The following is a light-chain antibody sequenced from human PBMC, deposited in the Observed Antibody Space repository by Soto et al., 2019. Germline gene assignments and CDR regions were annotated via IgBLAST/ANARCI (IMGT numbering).Light chain of an antibody. CDR3: QQYYNWPLT. CDR1: QSVSST. V-gene: IGKV3D-15*01. J-gene: IGKJ4*01. CDR2: GAS. Sequence: EIVMTQSPATLSVSPGERATLSCRASQSVSSTLAWYQQKPGQAPRFLIYGASTRATGIPARFSGSGSGTEFTLTISNLQSEDFAVYYCQQYYNWPLTFGGGTKVEI.